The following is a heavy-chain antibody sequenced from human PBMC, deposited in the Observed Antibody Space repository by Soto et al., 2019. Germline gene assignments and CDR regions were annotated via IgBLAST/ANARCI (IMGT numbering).Heavy chain of an antibody. J-gene: IGHJ4*02. CDR2: ISGTGGSR. Sequence: GGLLRVSYGASGLTCGGYCVSWVGKDTGKGLEWLSGISGTGGSRYHADSVRGRFAISRDNSRNTLYLQMDALRAEDTAVYYCAKSYGDTWNQYYFDLWGQGTLVTVSS. D-gene: IGHD1-20*01. V-gene: IGHV3-23*01. CDR3: AKSYGDTWNQYYFDL. CDR1: GLTCGGYC.